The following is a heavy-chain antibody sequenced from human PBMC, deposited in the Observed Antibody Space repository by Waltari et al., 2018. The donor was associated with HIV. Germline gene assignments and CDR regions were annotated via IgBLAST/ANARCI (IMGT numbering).Heavy chain of an antibody. CDR1: GFIFRDFA. CDR2: KSRDGSSK. D-gene: IGHD2-15*01. V-gene: IGHV3-30*01. Sequence: QVQLVESGGGLVQPGGSLRLSCAASGFIFRDFAINWVRQAPGKGLGWVAVKSRDGSSKYYADSVQGRFTISRDNSKNSLHLHMNSLRPKDTAVYYCAREGIVAAPFDFWGLGTLVTVSS. J-gene: IGHJ4*02. CDR3: AREGIVAAPFDF.